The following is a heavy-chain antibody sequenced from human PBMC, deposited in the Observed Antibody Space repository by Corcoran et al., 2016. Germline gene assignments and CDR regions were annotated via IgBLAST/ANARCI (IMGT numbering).Heavy chain of an antibody. CDR2: INHSGST. Sequence: QLQQWGAGLLKPSETLSLTCAVYGGSFSGYYWSWIRQPPGKGLEWLGEINHSGSTNYNPSLKSRVTISVDTSKNQFSLKLSSVTAADTAVYYCARGRRLVILDYWGQGTLVTVSS. CDR1: GGSFSGYY. D-gene: IGHD2-21*01. CDR3: ARGRRLVILDY. V-gene: IGHV4-34*01. J-gene: IGHJ4*02.